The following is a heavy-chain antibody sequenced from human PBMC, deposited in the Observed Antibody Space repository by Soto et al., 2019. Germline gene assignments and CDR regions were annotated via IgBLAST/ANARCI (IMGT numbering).Heavy chain of an antibody. CDR3: ARVPTTVHAVLEVYFDA. J-gene: IGHJ4*02. CDR1: GFTFSNYA. CDR2: ITAGGDTT. V-gene: IGHV3-23*01. D-gene: IGHD4-17*01. Sequence: EVQLLESGGGLVQPGGSLRLSCSASGFTFSNYAMSWVRQAPGKGLQWISGITAGGDTTYYADSVKGRFTISRDNSKDLLFLKMYRGRDGDRAIFCCARVPTTVHAVLEVYFDAWGQGPLVTVSS.